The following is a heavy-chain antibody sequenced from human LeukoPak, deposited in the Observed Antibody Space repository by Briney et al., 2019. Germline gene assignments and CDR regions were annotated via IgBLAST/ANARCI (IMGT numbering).Heavy chain of an antibody. Sequence: ASVKVSCKVSGYTLTELSMHWVRQAPGKGLEWMGGFDPEDGETIYAQKFQGRVTMTEDTSTDTAYMELSSLRSEDTAVYYCATGRLYCSSTSCPPPFGYWGQGTLVTVSS. CDR1: GYTLTELS. V-gene: IGHV1-24*01. D-gene: IGHD2-2*01. J-gene: IGHJ4*02. CDR3: ATGRLYCSSTSCPPPFGY. CDR2: FDPEDGET.